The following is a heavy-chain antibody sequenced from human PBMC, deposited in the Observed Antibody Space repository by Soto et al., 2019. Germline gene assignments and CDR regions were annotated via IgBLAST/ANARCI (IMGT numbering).Heavy chain of an antibody. V-gene: IGHV4-38-2*01. CDR1: GYFISSGYY. CDR3: ARGHIVVVPTVGWFDP. Sequence: PSETLSLTCAVSGYFISSGYYWGWIRQPPGKGLEWIGSMFHSGSTYYNPSLKSRVTMSVDTSKNQFSLKLSSVTAADTAVYYCARGHIVVVPTVGWFDPWGQGTQVTVSS. D-gene: IGHD2-2*01. CDR2: MFHSGST. J-gene: IGHJ5*02.